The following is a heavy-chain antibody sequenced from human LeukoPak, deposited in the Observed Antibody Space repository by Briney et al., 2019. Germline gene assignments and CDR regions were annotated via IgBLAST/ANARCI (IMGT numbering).Heavy chain of an antibody. CDR1: GFTFSSYG. D-gene: IGHD1-14*01. CDR2: ISYDGSNK. CDR3: AKAEGGYYYYGMDV. Sequence: GGSLRLSCAASGFTFSSYGMRWVRQAPGKGLEWGAVISYDGSNKYYAESVQGGFTISRDNSKNTLYLQMNSLRAEDTAVYYCAKAEGGYYYYGMDVWGQGTTVTVSS. V-gene: IGHV3-30*18. J-gene: IGHJ6*02.